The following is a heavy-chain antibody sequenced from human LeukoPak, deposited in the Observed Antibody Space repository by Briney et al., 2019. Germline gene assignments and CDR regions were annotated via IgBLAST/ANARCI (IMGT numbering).Heavy chain of an antibody. Sequence: ASVKVSCKVSGYTLTELSMHWVRQAPGKGLEWMGGFDPEDSEPIYAQKFQGRVTMTEDTSTDTAYMELSSLRSEDTAVYYCATVGVYYYGMDVWGQGTTVTVSS. V-gene: IGHV1-24*01. D-gene: IGHD3-3*01. CDR1: GYTLTELS. J-gene: IGHJ6*02. CDR2: FDPEDSEP. CDR3: ATVGVYYYGMDV.